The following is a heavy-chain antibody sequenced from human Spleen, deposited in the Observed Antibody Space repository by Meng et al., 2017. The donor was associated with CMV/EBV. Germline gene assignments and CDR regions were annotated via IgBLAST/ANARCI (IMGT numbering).Heavy chain of an antibody. Sequence: ISCRGSAFGFTTYWIAWVRQVPGKGLEWMGMIYPGDSDTRYSPSFQGHVTISADRSISTAYLQWSSLAASDTAIYYCAREGLDYCFDSWGQGTLVTVSS. J-gene: IGHJ4*02. CDR2: IYPGDSDT. D-gene: IGHD3/OR15-3a*01. V-gene: IGHV5-51*01. CDR1: AFGFTTYW. CDR3: AREGLDYCFDS.